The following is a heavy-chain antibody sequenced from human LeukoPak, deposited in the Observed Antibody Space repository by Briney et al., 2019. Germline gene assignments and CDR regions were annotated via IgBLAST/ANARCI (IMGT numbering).Heavy chain of an antibody. CDR1: GFTFNSVW. J-gene: IGHJ4*02. Sequence: GGSLRLSCTASGFTFNSVWMTWVRQAPGKGLEWVGRIKSRTDGETRDYAAPVKGRFIISRDDSENTLYLQLNSLKTEDTAVYYCTTVHGAGPVNFDHWGQGSLVTVSS. CDR3: TTVHGAGPVNFDH. V-gene: IGHV3-15*01. CDR2: IKSRTDGETR. D-gene: IGHD3-16*01.